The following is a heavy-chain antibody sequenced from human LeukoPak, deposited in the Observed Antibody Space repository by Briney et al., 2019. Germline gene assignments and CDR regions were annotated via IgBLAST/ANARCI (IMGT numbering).Heavy chain of an antibody. CDR2: IKQDGSEK. D-gene: IGHD6-19*01. V-gene: IGHV3-7*01. J-gene: IGHJ4*02. Sequence: GGSLRLSCVAYGFSINNYWMTWVRQAPGKGLEWVANIKQDGSEKYYVNSVKGRFTVSRDNAKNSLYLQMNSLRAEDTAVYYCASVPYSSGWHFDYWGQGTLVTVSS. CDR1: GFSINNYW. CDR3: ASVPYSSGWHFDY.